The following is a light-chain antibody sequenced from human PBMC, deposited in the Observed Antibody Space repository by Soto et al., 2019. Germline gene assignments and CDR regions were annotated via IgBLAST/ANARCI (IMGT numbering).Light chain of an antibody. J-gene: IGKJ4*01. CDR2: GAS. CDR3: QQYRSSPLT. V-gene: IGKV3-20*01. CDR1: QSVSSSC. Sequence: EIVLTQSPGTLSLSTGERATLSCRASQSVSSSCLAWYQQKPGQAPRLLIYGASSRATGIPDRFSGSGSGTDFTLTISRLEPEDFAVYYCQQYRSSPLTFGGGTKVEIK.